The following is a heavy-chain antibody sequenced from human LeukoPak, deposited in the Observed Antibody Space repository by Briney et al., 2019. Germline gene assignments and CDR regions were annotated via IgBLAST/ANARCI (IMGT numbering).Heavy chain of an antibody. Sequence: GVSLRLSCAASVFTYSSYSVNGLRQSPGRGREWLSSISSRSSYIYYPDSVEGRFTISRDNAENSLYLQMHSLRAEDTAVYYCARELIFCSGGSCYSGLWDYWPRGTLVRVS. CDR3: ARELIFCSGGSCYSGLWDY. CDR2: ISSRSSYI. V-gene: IGHV3-21*01. J-gene: IGHJ4*02. CDR1: VFTYSSYS. D-gene: IGHD2-15*01.